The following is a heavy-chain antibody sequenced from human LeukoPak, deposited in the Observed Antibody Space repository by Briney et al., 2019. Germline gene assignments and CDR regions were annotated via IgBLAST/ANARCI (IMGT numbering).Heavy chain of an antibody. CDR2: ISGSRGYT. CDR1: GFTFSDYP. D-gene: IGHD5-24*01. CDR3: TKGATIGAFDI. Sequence: GGSLRLSCVGSGFTFSDYPMTWVRQAPGKGLEWVSAISGSRGYTYYTDSVRGRFTISRDNSKNTVSLQMNSLRVEDTAVHYCTKGATIGAFDIWGQGTMVTVSS. J-gene: IGHJ3*02. V-gene: IGHV3-23*01.